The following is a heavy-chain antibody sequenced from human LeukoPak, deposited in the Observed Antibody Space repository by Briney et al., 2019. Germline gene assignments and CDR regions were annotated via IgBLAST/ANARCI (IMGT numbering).Heavy chain of an antibody. V-gene: IGHV3-23*01. J-gene: IGHJ2*01. CDR1: GFTFSNYP. D-gene: IGHD2-15*01. CDR2: INFSGDRT. Sequence: PGGSLRLSCAASGFTFSNYPMSWVRQAPGKGLEWVLGINFSGDRTYYADSLKGRFTISRDNSKNTLYLQMNSLRAEDTAIYYCAKDRGAAAGYCSGGTCVTPWYFDLWGRGTLVTVSS. CDR3: AKDRGAAAGYCSGGTCVTPWYFDL.